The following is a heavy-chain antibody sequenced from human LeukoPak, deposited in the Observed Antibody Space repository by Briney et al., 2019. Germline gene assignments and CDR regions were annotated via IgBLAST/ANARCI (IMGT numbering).Heavy chain of an antibody. CDR2: IKSKTDGGTT. V-gene: IGHV3-15*01. D-gene: IGHD5-18*01. Sequence: GGSLSLPCAASGFTFSSYSMNWVRRAPGKGVEWVGRIKSKTDGGTTDYAAPVKGRFTISRDDSKNTLYLQMNSLKTEDTAVYYCTTHRGYSYGYIDYWGQGTLVTVSS. J-gene: IGHJ4*02. CDR1: GFTFSSYS. CDR3: TTHRGYSYGYIDY.